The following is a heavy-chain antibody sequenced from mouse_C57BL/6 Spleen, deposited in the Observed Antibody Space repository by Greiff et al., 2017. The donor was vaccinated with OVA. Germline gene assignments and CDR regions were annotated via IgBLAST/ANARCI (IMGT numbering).Heavy chain of an antibody. CDR1: GYTFTDSN. V-gene: IGHV1-22*01. J-gene: IGHJ3*01. CDR2: INPKNGVT. CDR3: AHYGNPAWLAY. D-gene: IGHD2-1*01. Sequence: VQLQQSGPELVKPGASVKLSCKASGYTFTDSNMPWVKQSPGKSLEWIGYINPKNGVTSYNPKFKGKATLTVNNSSSTAYMELRSLTSEESAVYYGAHYGNPAWLAYWGQGTLVTVSA.